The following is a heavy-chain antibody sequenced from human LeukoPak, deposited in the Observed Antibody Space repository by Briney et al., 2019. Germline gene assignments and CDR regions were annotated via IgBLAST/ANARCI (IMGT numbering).Heavy chain of an antibody. V-gene: IGHV4-61*02. Sequence: PSETLSLTCHVSGGSISSGDYYWSWIRQPAGKGLEWIGRIYTSGSTNYNPSLKSRVTMSVDTSKNQFSLKLSSVTAADTAVYYCARAPVHRGYSGYDWPKTTDYYYYMDVWGKGTTVTVSS. CDR2: IYTSGST. J-gene: IGHJ6*03. CDR1: GGSISSGDYY. CDR3: ARAPVHRGYSGYDWPKTTDYYYYMDV. D-gene: IGHD5-12*01.